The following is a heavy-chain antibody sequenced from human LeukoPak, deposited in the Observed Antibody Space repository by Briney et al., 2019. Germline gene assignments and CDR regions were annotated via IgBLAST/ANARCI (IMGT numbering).Heavy chain of an antibody. CDR1: GFSFSDAW. CDR2: IKKDGSEK. CDR3: ARYYYGSGTSFDP. V-gene: IGHV3-7*01. J-gene: IGHJ5*02. D-gene: IGHD3-10*01. Sequence: GGSLRLSCAASGFSFSDAWMSWLRQAPGKGLEWVANIKKDGSEKSYVDSVKGRFTISRDNAKNSLYLQMNSLRAEDTAVFYCARYYYGSGTSFDPWGQGTLVTVSS.